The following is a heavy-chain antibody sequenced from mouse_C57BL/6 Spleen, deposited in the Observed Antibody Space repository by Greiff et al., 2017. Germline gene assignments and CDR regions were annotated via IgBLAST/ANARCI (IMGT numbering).Heavy chain of an antibody. V-gene: IGHV5-17*01. CDR1: GFTFSDYG. Sequence: VQLKESGGGLVKPGGSLKLSCAASGFTFSDYGMHWVRQAPEKGLEWVAYISSGSSTIYYADTVKGRFTISRDNAKNTLFLQMTSLRSEDTAMYYCARATVVARGIYFDYWGQGTTLTVSS. CDR2: ISSGSSTI. J-gene: IGHJ2*01. CDR3: ARATVVARGIYFDY. D-gene: IGHD1-1*01.